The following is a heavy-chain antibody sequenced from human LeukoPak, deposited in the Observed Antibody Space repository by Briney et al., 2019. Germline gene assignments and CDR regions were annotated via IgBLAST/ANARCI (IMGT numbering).Heavy chain of an antibody. D-gene: IGHD1-26*01. J-gene: IGHJ4*02. CDR2: IKGDESAR. V-gene: IGHV3-7*01. CDR3: ARDVVGSLDY. Sequence: GGSLRLSCAPSGFTFSSYWMAWVRQAPGKGLEWVANIKGDESARHRADSVKGRFTISRDNTRNSLYLQMTNLRGDDTAVYYCARDVVGSLDYWGQGTLVTVSS. CDR1: GFTFSSYW.